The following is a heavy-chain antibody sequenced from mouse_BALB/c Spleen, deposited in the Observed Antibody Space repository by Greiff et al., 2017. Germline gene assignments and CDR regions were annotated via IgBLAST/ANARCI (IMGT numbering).Heavy chain of an antibody. CDR3: ARSRIYYDYDGVDY. Sequence: QVHVKQSGAELVRPGVSVKISCKGSGYTFTDYAMHWVKQSHAKSLEWIGVISTYYGDASYNQKFKGKATMTVDKSSSTAYMELARLTSEDSAIYYCARSRIYYDYDGVDYWGQGTTLTVSS. CDR1: GYTFTDYA. J-gene: IGHJ2*01. V-gene: IGHV1S137*01. CDR2: ISTYYGDA. D-gene: IGHD2-4*01.